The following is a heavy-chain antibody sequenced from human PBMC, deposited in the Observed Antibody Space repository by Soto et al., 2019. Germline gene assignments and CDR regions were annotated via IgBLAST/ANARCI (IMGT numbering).Heavy chain of an antibody. CDR3: AKGNYETFPLCGD. D-gene: IGHD3-3*01. CDR1: GFPFNTYG. V-gene: IGHV3-30*18. Sequence: PGGSLRLSCAASGFPFNTYGIHWVRQAPGKGLEWVAVISYDGTYKHYTDSVKGRFAISRDNSNDTLYLQLNSLRAEDTAVYYCAKGNYETFPLCGDWGQGTLFTV. J-gene: IGHJ4*02. CDR2: ISYDGTYK.